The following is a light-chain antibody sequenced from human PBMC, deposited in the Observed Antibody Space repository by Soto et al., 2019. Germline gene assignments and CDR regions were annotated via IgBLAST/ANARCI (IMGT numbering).Light chain of an antibody. Sequence: QSALTQPASVSGSPGQSITISCTGTSSDVGGYSYVSWYQQHPGKAPKLIIYDVSNRPSGVPNRFSGSKSGNTASLTISGLQAEDEADYYCSSYTRSSTLVFGRGTKLTVL. J-gene: IGLJ2*01. CDR2: DVS. CDR1: SSDVGGYSY. V-gene: IGLV2-14*03. CDR3: SSYTRSSTLV.